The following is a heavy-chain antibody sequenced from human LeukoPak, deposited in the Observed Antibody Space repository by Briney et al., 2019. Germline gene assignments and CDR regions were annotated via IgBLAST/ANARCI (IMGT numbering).Heavy chain of an antibody. CDR1: GGSISSGSYY. CDR3: ARGFRGDNFDY. D-gene: IGHD7-27*01. J-gene: IGHJ4*02. Sequence: SQTLSLTCTVPGGSISSGSYYWSWIRQPAGKGLEWIGRIHNSGSTNYNPSLKSRVTISVDTSKNLFSLKLTSVTAADTAVYFCARGFRGDNFDYWGQGTLVTVSS. V-gene: IGHV4-61*02. CDR2: IHNSGST.